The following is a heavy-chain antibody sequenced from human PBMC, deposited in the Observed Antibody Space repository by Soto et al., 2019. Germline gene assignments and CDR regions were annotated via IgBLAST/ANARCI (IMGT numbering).Heavy chain of an antibody. CDR3: ERVLSGGVGDTREDDAFDI. V-gene: IGHV4-4*07. J-gene: IGHJ3*02. CDR1: GGSISSYY. D-gene: IGHD1-26*01. CDR2: IYTSGST. Sequence: PSETLSLTCTVSGGSISSYYWSWIRQPAGKGLEWIGRIYTSGSTDYNPSLKSRVTMSVDTSKNQFSLKLSSVTAADTAVYYCERVLSGGVGDTREDDAFDIWGQGTMVTVSS.